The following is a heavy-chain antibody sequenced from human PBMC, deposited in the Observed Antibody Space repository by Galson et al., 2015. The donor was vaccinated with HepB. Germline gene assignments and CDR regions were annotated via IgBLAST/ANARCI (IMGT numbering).Heavy chain of an antibody. D-gene: IGHD2-2*01. J-gene: IGHJ4*02. CDR3: GRDYVGSCSSTSCPIEY. CDR1: GFTLRTFG. CDR2: IWNDGSNK. V-gene: IGHV3-33*01. Sequence: SLRLSCAASGFTLRTFGMHWVRQAPGKGLEWVAVIWNDGSNKYYADSVKGRFTVSRDNSENTLYLQMNSLRAEDTAVYYCGRDYVGSCSSTSCPIEYWGQGTLVTVSS.